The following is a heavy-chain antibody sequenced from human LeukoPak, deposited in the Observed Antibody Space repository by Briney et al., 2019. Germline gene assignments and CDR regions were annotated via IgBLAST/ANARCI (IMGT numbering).Heavy chain of an antibody. CDR3: ARGHLVVPV. D-gene: IGHD2-2*01. CDR1: GGSISSSSYY. CDR2: IYYSGST. Sequence: TSETLSLTCTVSGGSISSSSYYWSWIRQPPGKGLEWIGYIYYSGSTNYNPSLKSRVTISVDTSKNQFSLKLSSVTAADTAVYYCARGHLVVPVWGQGTLVTVSS. V-gene: IGHV4-61*01. J-gene: IGHJ4*02.